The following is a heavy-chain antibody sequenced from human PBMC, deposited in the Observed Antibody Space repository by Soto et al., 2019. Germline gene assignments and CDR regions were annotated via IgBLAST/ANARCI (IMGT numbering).Heavy chain of an antibody. CDR2: IIPIFGTA. CDR3: ARGLGYCSGGSCYNAGYYFDY. J-gene: IGHJ4*02. D-gene: IGHD2-15*01. CDR1: GGTFSSYA. Sequence: SVKVSCKASGGTFSSYAISWVRQAPGQGLEWMGGIIPIFGTANYAQKFQGRVTITADESTSTAYMELSSLRSEDTAVYYCARGLGYCSGGSCYNAGYYFDYWGQGTLVTVSS. V-gene: IGHV1-69*13.